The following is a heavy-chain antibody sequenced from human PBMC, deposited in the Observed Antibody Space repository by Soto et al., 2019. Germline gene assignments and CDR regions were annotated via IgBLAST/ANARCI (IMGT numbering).Heavy chain of an antibody. CDR3: ARIIGGYDFWSGYYKGPD. CDR1: GFSLSNARMG. J-gene: IGHJ4*02. D-gene: IGHD3-3*01. Sequence: QVTLKESGPVLVKPTETLTLTCTVSGFSLSNARMGVSWIRQPPGKALEWLAHIFSNDEKSYSKSRKSRLTSSKDTSKSQVVLTMTNMDPVDTATYYCARIIGGYDFWSGYYKGPDWGQGTLVTVSS. CDR2: IFSNDEK. V-gene: IGHV2-26*01.